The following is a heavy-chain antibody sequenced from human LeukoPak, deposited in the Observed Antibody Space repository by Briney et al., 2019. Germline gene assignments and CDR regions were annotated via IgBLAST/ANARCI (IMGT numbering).Heavy chain of an antibody. J-gene: IGHJ4*02. Sequence: GGSLRLSCAASGFTFSSYGMHWVRQAPGKGLEWVALISFDGSNKYYADSVKGRFTISRDYSKNTLYLQMNSLRAEDTAVYYCAKVSSSGPIYGDFSNWGQGTLVTVSS. CDR3: AKVSSSGPIYGDFSN. V-gene: IGHV3-30*18. CDR1: GFTFSSYG. CDR2: ISFDGSNK. D-gene: IGHD4-17*01.